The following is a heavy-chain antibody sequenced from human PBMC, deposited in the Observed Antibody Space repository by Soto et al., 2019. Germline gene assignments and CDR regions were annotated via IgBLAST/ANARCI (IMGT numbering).Heavy chain of an antibody. CDR3: ARAQPSSSSWKDAFDI. V-gene: IGHV1-46*01. Sequence: QVQLVQSGAEVKKPGASVKVSCKASGYTFTSYYIHWVRQAPGQGLEWMAIINPSGGSTTYAQKFQGRVTMTRDTSTSTVYMELSSLTSEDTAVYYCARAQPSSSSWKDAFDIWGQGTMVTVSS. CDR1: GYTFTSYY. J-gene: IGHJ3*02. D-gene: IGHD6-13*01. CDR2: INPSGGST.